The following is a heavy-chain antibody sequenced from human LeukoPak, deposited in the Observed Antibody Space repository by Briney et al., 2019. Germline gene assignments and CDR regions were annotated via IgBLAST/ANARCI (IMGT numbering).Heavy chain of an antibody. Sequence: PGGSLRLSCAASGFTFSSYAMHWVRQAPGKGLEWVAVISYDGSNKYYADSVKGRFTISRDNSKNTLYLQMNSLRAEDTAVYYCARSGGYVGYFDYWGQGTLVTVSS. CDR3: ARSGGYVGYFDY. CDR1: GFTFSSYA. J-gene: IGHJ4*02. CDR2: ISYDGSNK. D-gene: IGHD5-12*01. V-gene: IGHV3-30*01.